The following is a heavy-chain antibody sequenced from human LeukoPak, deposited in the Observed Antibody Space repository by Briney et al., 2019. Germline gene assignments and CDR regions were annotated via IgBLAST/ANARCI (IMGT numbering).Heavy chain of an antibody. CDR1: GGSISSSSYY. J-gene: IGHJ5*02. V-gene: IGHV4-39*01. D-gene: IGHD3-22*01. Sequence: SETLSLTCTVSGGSISSSSYYWGWIRQPPGKGLEWIGSIYYSGSTYYNPSLKSRVTISVDTSKNQFSLKLSSVTAADTAVYYCARRGVVAPYNWFDPWGQETLVTVSS. CDR3: ARRGVVAPYNWFDP. CDR2: IYYSGST.